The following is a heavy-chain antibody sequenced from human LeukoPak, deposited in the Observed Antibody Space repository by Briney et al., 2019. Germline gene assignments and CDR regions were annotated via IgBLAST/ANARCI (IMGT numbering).Heavy chain of an antibody. CDR1: GGSFSGYY. D-gene: IGHD5-24*01. CDR3: ARGLGEGYPDY. V-gene: IGHV4-34*01. J-gene: IGHJ4*02. Sequence: PSETLSLTCAVYGGSFSGYYRSWIRQPPGEELERSGEINNSGSTNNNPSLKRRVTISVDTSKNQFSLKLSSVTAADTAVYYCARGLGEGYPDYWGPGTLVTVSS. CDR2: INNSGST.